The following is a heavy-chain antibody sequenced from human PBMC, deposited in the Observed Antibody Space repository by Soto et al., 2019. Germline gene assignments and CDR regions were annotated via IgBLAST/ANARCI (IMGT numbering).Heavy chain of an antibody. CDR3: VQTTGGPGFDS. Sequence: EVQLVESGGGLIQPGGSLRLSCAASGFAVSSKYMTWVRQAPGKGLEWVSVIYGGGTTYYADSVKGRFTISRDTSKNTLYLQMNSLRAEDTAVYYCVQTTGGPGFDSWGQGTLVTVSS. V-gene: IGHV3-53*01. CDR2: IYGGGTT. CDR1: GFAVSSKY. J-gene: IGHJ4*02. D-gene: IGHD1-1*01.